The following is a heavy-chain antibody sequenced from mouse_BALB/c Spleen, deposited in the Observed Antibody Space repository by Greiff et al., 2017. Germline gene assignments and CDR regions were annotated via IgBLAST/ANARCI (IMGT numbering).Heavy chain of an antibody. CDR2: ISSGGST. CDR3: AREGTMFRYCAMDY. CDR1: GFTFCSYA. D-gene: IGHD1-1*02. J-gene: IGHJ4*01. V-gene: IGHV5-6-5*01. Sequence: EVQRVESGGGLVKPGGSLKLSCAASGFTFCSYAMSWVRQTPVKRLEWVASISSGGSTYYPDSVKDRFTISRDNARNNLYLQMSSLRSEDTAMYYCAREGTMFRYCAMDYWGQGTSGTVSS.